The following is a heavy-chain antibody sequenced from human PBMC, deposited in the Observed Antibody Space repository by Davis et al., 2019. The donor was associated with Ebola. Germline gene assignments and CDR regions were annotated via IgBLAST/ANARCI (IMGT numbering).Heavy chain of an antibody. CDR3: ARDVGRFYGMYV. V-gene: IGHV3-30*04. Sequence: PGGSLSLSCAACGFTFSNYAMHWVRQGPGKGLEWVAVISYDGRNKYYADSLKGRFSISRDNSKNTLYLQMNSLRAEDTAVYYCARDVGRFYGMYVWGQGTTVTVSS. CDR1: GFTFSNYA. J-gene: IGHJ6*02. CDR2: ISYDGRNK. D-gene: IGHD3-10*01.